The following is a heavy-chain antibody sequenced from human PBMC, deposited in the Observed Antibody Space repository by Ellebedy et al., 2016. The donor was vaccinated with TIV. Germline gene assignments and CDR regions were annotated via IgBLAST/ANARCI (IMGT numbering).Heavy chain of an antibody. Sequence: PGGSLRLSCAVSGFTFSSYSMHWVRQAPGKGLEWVAVISDDGSNKYYADSVKGRFTISRDNSKNTVYLQMNSLRAEDTAVYYCARGVLSGYWGQGTLVTVSS. D-gene: IGHD2/OR15-2a*01. CDR3: ARGVLSGY. V-gene: IGHV3-30*14. CDR1: GFTFSSYS. CDR2: ISDDGSNK. J-gene: IGHJ4*02.